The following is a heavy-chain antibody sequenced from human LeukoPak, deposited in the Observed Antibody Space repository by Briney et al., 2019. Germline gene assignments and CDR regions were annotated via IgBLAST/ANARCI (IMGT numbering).Heavy chain of an antibody. CDR1: GYTFTSYY. V-gene: IGHV1-46*01. D-gene: IGHD6-19*01. J-gene: IGHJ4*02. Sequence: ASVKVSCKASGYTFTSYYMHWVQQAPGQGLEWMGIINPSGGSPSCAQKSQGRVTMTRGTSTSTVYMELSSLRSEDTAVYYRARDPRRIAVAGYAFDYWGQGTLVTVSS. CDR2: INPSGGSP. CDR3: ARDPRRIAVAGYAFDY.